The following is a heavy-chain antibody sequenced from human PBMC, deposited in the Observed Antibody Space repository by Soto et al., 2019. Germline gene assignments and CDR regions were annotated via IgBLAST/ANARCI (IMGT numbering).Heavy chain of an antibody. J-gene: IGHJ5*02. CDR2: ISNGGENR. Sequence: GGSLRLSCAASGFTFRGYYMNSVRQAPGKGLEWVCAISNGGENRQYAGSLKGRCTGARVNAKNTLFREMGSLRVEDTPIDYCEKDVWVPWGQGTRVTVSS. CDR3: EKDVWVP. V-gene: IGHV3-21*04. D-gene: IGHD7-27*01. CDR1: GFTFRGYY.